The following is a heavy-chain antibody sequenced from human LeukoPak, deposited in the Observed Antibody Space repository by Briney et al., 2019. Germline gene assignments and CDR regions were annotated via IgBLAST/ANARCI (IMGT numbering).Heavy chain of an antibody. CDR2: MYHSGST. CDR3: ARDLGTTFDP. J-gene: IGHJ5*02. CDR1: GGSISIYY. D-gene: IGHD1-1*01. Sequence: SETLSFTCTVSGGSISIYYWTWIRQPPGKGLEWIGYMYHSGSTKYNPSLKSRVTISVDTSKNQFSLKLSSVTAADTAIYYCARDLGTTFDPWGQGTLVTVSS. V-gene: IGHV4-59*01.